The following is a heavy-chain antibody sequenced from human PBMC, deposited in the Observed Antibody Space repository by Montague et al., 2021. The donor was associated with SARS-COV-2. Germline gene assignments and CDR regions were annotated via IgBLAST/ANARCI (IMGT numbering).Heavy chain of an antibody. J-gene: IGHJ6*02. CDR3: VRGAEEAHFAMDV. CDR2: LYRSGSV. D-gene: IGHD3-10*01. V-gene: IGHV4-39*02. CDR1: GGFISDSYY. Sequence: SETLSLTCIVSGGFISDSYYWAWIRQAPGKGLEWLGSLYRSGSVYSNPXXKSRVSISVDKSKNYFSLRLTSATAAETAVYYCVRGAEEAHFAMDVWGQGTTVTVSS.